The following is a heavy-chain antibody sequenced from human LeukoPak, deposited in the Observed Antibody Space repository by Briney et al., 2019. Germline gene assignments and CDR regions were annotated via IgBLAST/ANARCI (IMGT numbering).Heavy chain of an antibody. D-gene: IGHD5-18*01. V-gene: IGHV4-30-2*01. CDR3: ARGWIRSDSYADFDY. CDR1: GDSISSGGYY. J-gene: IGHJ4*02. CDR2: IYHSGTT. Sequence: SETLSLTCTVSGDSISSGGYYWSWIRQPPGKGLEWIGNIYHSGTTYYNPSLKSRVTISVDRSKNQFSLKLSSVTAADTAVYYCARGWIRSDSYADFDYWGQGTLVTVSS.